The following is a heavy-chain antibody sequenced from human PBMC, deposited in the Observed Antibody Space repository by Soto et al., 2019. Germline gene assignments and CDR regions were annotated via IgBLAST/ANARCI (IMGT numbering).Heavy chain of an antibody. CDR1: GFTFSTFA. V-gene: IGHV3-23*01. Sequence: GGSLILSCAASGFTFSTFAISWVRQAPGKGLEWVSGISGSGTSTYYADSVKGRFTISRDNSKNTLYLQMNSLRAEDTAVYYCARDLARNSWDPTNAFDIWGQGTMVTVSS. CDR3: ARDLARNSWDPTNAFDI. J-gene: IGHJ3*02. CDR2: ISGSGTST. D-gene: IGHD6-13*01.